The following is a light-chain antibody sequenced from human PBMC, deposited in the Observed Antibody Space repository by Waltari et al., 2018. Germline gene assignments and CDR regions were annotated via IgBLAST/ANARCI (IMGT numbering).Light chain of an antibody. CDR3: QHYNYWPPWA. V-gene: IGKV3-15*01. J-gene: IGKJ1*01. Sequence: VMTQSPPSLSVSPGERVTLSCRASQSIGTNVVWYQQKPGQPPKVLIYGASTRGTGVSARFSGSGSGTEFTLTITSLQSEDFAVYFCQHYNYWPPWAFGQGTKVEIK. CDR1: QSIGTN. CDR2: GAS.